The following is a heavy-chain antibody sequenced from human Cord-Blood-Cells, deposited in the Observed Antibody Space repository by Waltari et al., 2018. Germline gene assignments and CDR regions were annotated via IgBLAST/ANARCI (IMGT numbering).Heavy chain of an antibody. V-gene: IGHV1-2*02. Sequence: QVQLVQSGAEVKKPGASVKVSCKASGYTFTGYYMHWVRQAPGQGLEWMGWINPNRGGTNYAQKFQGRVTMTRDTSISTAYMELSRLRSDDTAVYYCASGGQGYCSGGSCYYFDYWGQGTLVTVSS. CDR2: INPNRGGT. CDR3: ASGGQGYCSGGSCYYFDY. J-gene: IGHJ4*02. CDR1: GYTFTGYY. D-gene: IGHD2-15*01.